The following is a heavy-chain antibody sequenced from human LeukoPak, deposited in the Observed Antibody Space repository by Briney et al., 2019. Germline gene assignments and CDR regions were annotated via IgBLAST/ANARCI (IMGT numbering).Heavy chain of an antibody. D-gene: IGHD3-22*01. CDR1: GGSISSHY. CDR2: IYTSGST. Sequence: SETLSLTCTVSGGSISSHYWSWIRQPAGKGLEWIGRIYTSGSTNYNPSLKSRVTMSVDTSKNQFSLKLSSVTAADAAVYYCARGQYYYDSSGPIRGFDPWGQGTLVTVSS. CDR3: ARGQYYYDSSGPIRGFDP. V-gene: IGHV4-4*07. J-gene: IGHJ5*02.